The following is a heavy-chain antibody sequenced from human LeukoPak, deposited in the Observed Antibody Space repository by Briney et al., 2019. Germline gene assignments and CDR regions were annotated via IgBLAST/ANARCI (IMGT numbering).Heavy chain of an antibody. V-gene: IGHV1-24*01. D-gene: IGHD3-22*01. CDR2: FDPEDGET. Sequence: ASVKVSCKVSGYTLTELSMHWVRQAPGKGLEWMGGFDPEDGETIYAQKFQGRVTMTEDTSTDTAYMELSSLRSEDTAVYYCATLNSSGYLRYDFDYWGQGTLVTVSS. J-gene: IGHJ4*02. CDR1: GYTLTELS. CDR3: ATLNSSGYLRYDFDY.